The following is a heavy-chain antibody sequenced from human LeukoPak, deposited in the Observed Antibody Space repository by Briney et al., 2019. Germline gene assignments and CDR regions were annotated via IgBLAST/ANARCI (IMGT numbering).Heavy chain of an antibody. D-gene: IGHD1-26*01. CDR3: ATSKYSGSY. CDR1: GFTFSSYA. J-gene: IGHJ4*02. V-gene: IGHV3-23*01. Sequence: PGGSLRLSCAASGFTFSSYAMSWVRQAPGKGLEWVSAISGSGGRIYYGASVKGRFTISRDNSKNTLNLQMNSLRAEDTAVHYCATSKYSGSYWGQGTLVTVSS. CDR2: ISGSGGRI.